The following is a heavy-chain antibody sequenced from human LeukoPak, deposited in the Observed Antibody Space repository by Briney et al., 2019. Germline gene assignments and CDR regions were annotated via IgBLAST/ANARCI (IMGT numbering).Heavy chain of an antibody. CDR1: GGSISSYY. Sequence: PSETLSLTCTVSGGSISSYYWSWIRQPPGKGLEWIGYIYYSGSTNYNPSLKSRVTISVDTSKNQFSLKLSSVTAADTAVYYCAKSVVPAAGGSYDALDIWGQGTMVTVSS. D-gene: IGHD2-2*01. CDR3: AKSVVPAAGGSYDALDI. J-gene: IGHJ3*02. CDR2: IYYSGST. V-gene: IGHV4-59*08.